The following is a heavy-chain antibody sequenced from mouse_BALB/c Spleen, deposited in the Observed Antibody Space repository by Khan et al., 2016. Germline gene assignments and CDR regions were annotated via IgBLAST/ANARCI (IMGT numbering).Heavy chain of an antibody. CDR3: AREDYSWFAY. CDR1: DYSITSDYA. D-gene: IGHD1-1*02. V-gene: IGHV3-2*02. CDR2: ISYSGNT. Sequence: EVQLQESGPGLVKPSQSLSLTCTVTDYSITSDYAWNWIRQFPGNKLEWMGYISYSGNTHYIPSLKSRISITRDTSKNQFFLQLNSVTTEDTATYYCAREDYSWFAYWGQGTLVTVSA. J-gene: IGHJ3*01.